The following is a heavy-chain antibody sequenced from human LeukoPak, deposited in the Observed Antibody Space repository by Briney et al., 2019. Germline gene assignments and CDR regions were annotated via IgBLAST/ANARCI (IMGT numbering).Heavy chain of an antibody. CDR2: IYSSGGT. CDR1: GGSISSSGYY. J-gene: IGHJ4*02. CDR3: ARVPYSSGWQFDY. Sequence: PSETLSLTCTVSGGSISSSGYYWGWIRQPPGKGLEWIGSIYSSGGTYYNPSLKSRVTISVDRPKNQFSLKLSSVTAADTAVYYCARVPYSSGWQFDYWGQGTLVTVSS. V-gene: IGHV4-39*01. D-gene: IGHD6-19*01.